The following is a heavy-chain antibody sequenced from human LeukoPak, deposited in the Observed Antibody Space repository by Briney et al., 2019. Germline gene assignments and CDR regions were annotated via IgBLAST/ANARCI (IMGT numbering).Heavy chain of an antibody. J-gene: IGHJ4*02. V-gene: IGHV3-49*03. D-gene: IGHD3-9*01. CDR3: TRAAYGWIPDWFDY. Sequence: PGGSLRLSCTASGFTFGDYAMSWFRQAPGKGLEWVGFIRSKAYGGTTEYAASVKGRFTISRDDSKSIAYLQMNSLKTEDTAVYYCTRAAYGWIPDWFDYWGQGTLVTVSS. CDR1: GFTFGDYA. CDR2: IRSKAYGGTT.